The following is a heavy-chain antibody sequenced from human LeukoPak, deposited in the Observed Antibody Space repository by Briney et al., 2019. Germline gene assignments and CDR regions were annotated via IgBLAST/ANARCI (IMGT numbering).Heavy chain of an antibody. CDR2: IRYDGSNE. CDR3: GKDFYSGSSP. D-gene: IGHD1-26*01. J-gene: IGHJ5*02. V-gene: IGHV3-30*02. CDR1: GFTFTGYP. Sequence: GGSLRLSCAASGFTFTGYPMHWVRQPPGKGLEWVAFIRYDGSNEYYADSVKGRFTISRDNSKNTLFLQMNSLRTEDTAVYYCGKDFYSGSSPWGQGTLVTVSS.